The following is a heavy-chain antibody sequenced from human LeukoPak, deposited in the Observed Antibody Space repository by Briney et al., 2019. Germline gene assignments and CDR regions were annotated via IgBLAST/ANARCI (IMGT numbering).Heavy chain of an antibody. CDR3: ARVRPWVFDY. J-gene: IGHJ4*02. CDR2: IYIGDNP. Sequence: AGSLRLSCAASGLTVSSTYMSWVRQAPGKRLEWVSIIYIGDNPHYADSVKGRFTISRHNSKNTLYLQMNSLRAEDTAVYYCARVRPWVFDYWGQGTLVTVSS. CDR1: GLTVSSTY. V-gene: IGHV3-53*04.